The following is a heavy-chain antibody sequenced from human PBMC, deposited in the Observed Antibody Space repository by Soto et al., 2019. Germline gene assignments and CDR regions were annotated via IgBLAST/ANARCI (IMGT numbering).Heavy chain of an antibody. V-gene: IGHV3-30*18. CDR1: GFTFSSYG. Sequence: GGSLRLSCAASGFTFSSYGMHWVRQAPGKGLEWVAVISYDGSNKYYADSVKGRFTISRDNSKNTLYLQMNSLRAEDTAVYYCAKSLKQWLVRRGVTEYFQHWGQGTLVTVSS. CDR3: AKSLKQWLVRRGVTEYFQH. CDR2: ISYDGSNK. D-gene: IGHD6-19*01. J-gene: IGHJ1*01.